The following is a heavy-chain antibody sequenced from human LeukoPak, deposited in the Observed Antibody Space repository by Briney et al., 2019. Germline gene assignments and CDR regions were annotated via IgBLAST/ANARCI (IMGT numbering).Heavy chain of an antibody. CDR3: AGGHYPLEY. J-gene: IGHJ4*02. CDR1: GASISSYS. CDR2: LYPSGST. D-gene: IGHD1-26*01. Sequence: SETLSLTCTVSGASISSYSWSWIREPPGKGLEWIGLLYPSGSTNYNPSLKSRVTISVDTSRTQFSLKLSSMTAADTAVYYCAGGHYPLEYWGQGTLVTVSS. V-gene: IGHV4-59*01.